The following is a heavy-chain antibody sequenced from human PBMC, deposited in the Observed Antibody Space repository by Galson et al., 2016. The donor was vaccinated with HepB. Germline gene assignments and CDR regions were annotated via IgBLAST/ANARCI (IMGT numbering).Heavy chain of an antibody. V-gene: IGHV3-33*01. J-gene: IGHJ5*02. D-gene: IGHD6-13*01. CDR3: ARADIGTSGTFPKFDP. CDR2: IWYDGSKK. CDR1: GFTFSNYG. Sequence: SLRLSCAASGFTFSNYGMHWVRQAPGKGLEWVAIIWYDGSKKYYADSVKGRFTISRDNYKNTRYLQMNTLRAEDTAVYYCARADIGTSGTFPKFDPRGQGTLVTVSS.